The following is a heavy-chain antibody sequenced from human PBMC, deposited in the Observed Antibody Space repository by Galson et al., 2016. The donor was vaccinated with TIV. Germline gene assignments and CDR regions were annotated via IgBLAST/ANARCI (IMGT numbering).Heavy chain of an antibody. Sequence: ETLSLTCTVSGGSISGYYWSWIRQPPGKGLEWIAYISDSGASNKNPSLESRVTISMDTSKKQTSLKLRSVTAADTAVYYCARDLGLSAFDIWGQGTMVTVSS. CDR3: ARDLGLSAFDI. D-gene: IGHD7-27*01. J-gene: IGHJ3*02. CDR1: GGSISGYY. V-gene: IGHV4-59*01. CDR2: ISDSGAS.